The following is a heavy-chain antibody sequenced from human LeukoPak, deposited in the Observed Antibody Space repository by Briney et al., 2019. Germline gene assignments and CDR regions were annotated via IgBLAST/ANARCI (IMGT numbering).Heavy chain of an antibody. D-gene: IGHD6-13*01. CDR3: ARELGIAAAGLYYYYGMDV. CDR2: ISSSSSTI. CDR1: GFTFSSYS. V-gene: IGHV3-48*04. Sequence: GGSLKLSCAASGFTFSSYSMNWVRQAPGKGLEWVSYISSSSSTIYYADSVKGRFTISRDNAKNSLYLQMNSLRAEDTAVYYCARELGIAAAGLYYYYGMDVWGQGTTVTVSS. J-gene: IGHJ6*02.